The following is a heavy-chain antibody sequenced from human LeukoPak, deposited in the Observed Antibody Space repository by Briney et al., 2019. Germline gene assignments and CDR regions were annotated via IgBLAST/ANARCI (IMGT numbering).Heavy chain of an antibody. J-gene: IGHJ4*02. CDR3: AKESRKSRDYYDSSGFDY. Sequence: QPGRSLRLSCAASGFTFSSSGMNWVRQAPGKGLEWVSYISSSSSTIYYADSVKGRFTISRDNAKNSLYLQMNSLRAEDTAVYYCAKESRKSRDYYDSSGFDYWGQGTLVTVSS. V-gene: IGHV3-48*01. D-gene: IGHD3-22*01. CDR2: ISSSSSTI. CDR1: GFTFSSSG.